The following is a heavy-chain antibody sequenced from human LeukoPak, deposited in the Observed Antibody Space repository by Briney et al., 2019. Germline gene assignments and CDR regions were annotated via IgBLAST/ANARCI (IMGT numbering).Heavy chain of an antibody. CDR2: IYYSGST. Sequence: PSETLSLTCTVSGGSISSYYWSWIRQPPGKGLEWIGYIYYSGSTNYNPSLKSRVTISVDTSKNQFSLKLSSVTAADTAVYYCAREPLYYDFWSGYFDYWGQGTLVTVSS. J-gene: IGHJ4*02. CDR1: GGSISSYY. CDR3: AREPLYYDFWSGYFDY. D-gene: IGHD3-3*01. V-gene: IGHV4-59*01.